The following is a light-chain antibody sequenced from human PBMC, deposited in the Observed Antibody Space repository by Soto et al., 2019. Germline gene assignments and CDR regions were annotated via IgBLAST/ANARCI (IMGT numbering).Light chain of an antibody. CDR3: QTWGTGYWV. CDR2: LNSDGSH. Sequence: QPVLTQSPSASASLGASVKLTCTLSSGHSSYAIAWHQQQPEKGPRYLMKLNSDGSHTKGDRIPDRFSGSSSGAERYLTISSLQSEDEADYYCQTWGTGYWVFGGGTKLTVL. J-gene: IGLJ3*02. CDR1: SGHSSYA. V-gene: IGLV4-69*01.